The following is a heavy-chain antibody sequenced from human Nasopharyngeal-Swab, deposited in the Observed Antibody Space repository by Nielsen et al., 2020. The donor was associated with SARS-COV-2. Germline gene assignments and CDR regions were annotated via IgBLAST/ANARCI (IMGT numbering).Heavy chain of an antibody. CDR3: ARGIVVVPAAFYYYGMDV. V-gene: IGHV3-53*01. Sequence: WIRQPPGKGLEWVSVIYSGGSTYYADSVKGRFTISRDNSKNTLYLQMNSLGAEDTAVYYCARGIVVVPAAFYYYGMDVWGQGTTVTVSS. D-gene: IGHD2-2*01. J-gene: IGHJ6*02. CDR2: IYSGGST.